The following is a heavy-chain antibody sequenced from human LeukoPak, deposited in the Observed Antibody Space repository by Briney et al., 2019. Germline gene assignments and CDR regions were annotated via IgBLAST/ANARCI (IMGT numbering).Heavy chain of an antibody. J-gene: IGHJ6*02. CDR1: GFTFSSYS. CDR2: ISSSSSYI. V-gene: IGHV3-21*01. D-gene: IGHD6-19*01. CDR3: ARDVSGWYWGVPGIENYYGMDV. Sequence: GGSLRLSCAASGFTFSSYSMNWVRQAPGKGLKWVSSISSSSSYIYYADSVKGRFTISRDNAKNSLYLQMNSLRAEDTAVYYCARDVSGWYWGVPGIENYYGMDVWGQGTTVTVSS.